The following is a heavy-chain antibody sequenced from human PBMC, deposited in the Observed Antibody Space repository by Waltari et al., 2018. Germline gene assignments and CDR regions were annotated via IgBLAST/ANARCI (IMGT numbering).Heavy chain of an antibody. D-gene: IGHD3-10*01. CDR1: GFSLRTFGEG. CDR2: IYWDDDK. J-gene: IGHJ5*01. CDR3: AHRMVREFDF. Sequence: QITLKESGPTVVRPTQTLTLTCTVSGFSLRTFGEGVGWIRQPPGKALEWLAVIYWDDDKRYNLSLKNRLTITKDASKNEVVLTMTNMDPVDTGTYYCAHRMVREFDFWGQGTLVTVSS. V-gene: IGHV2-5*02.